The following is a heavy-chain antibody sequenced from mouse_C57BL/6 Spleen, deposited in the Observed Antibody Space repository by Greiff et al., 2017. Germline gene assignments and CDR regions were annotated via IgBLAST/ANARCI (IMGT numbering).Heavy chain of an antibody. CDR3: AYWSLAD. V-gene: IGHV2-2*01. J-gene: IGHJ3*01. CDR2: IWSGGST. Sequence: QVQLQQSGPGLVQPSQSLSITCTASGFSLTSYGVPWVRQSPGKGLEWLGVIWSGGSTDYNAAFISRLSISKDNSTSQVFFKMNSLQADDTAIYYCAYWSLADWGKGTLVTVSA. CDR1: GFSLTSYG. D-gene: IGHD1-1*01.